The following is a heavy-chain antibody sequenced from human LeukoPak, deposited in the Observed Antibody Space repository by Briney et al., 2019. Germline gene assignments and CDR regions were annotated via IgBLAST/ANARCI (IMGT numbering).Heavy chain of an antibody. CDR2: ISGSGGDT. CDR1: GFPFSSYA. D-gene: IGHD1-7*01. V-gene: IGHV3-23*01. Sequence: HGGSLRLSCAASGFPFSSYAMSWVRQAPGKGLEWVSAISGSGGDTYYADSVKGRFTISRDNSKNTLYLQMNSLRAEDTAVYYCAKGRGRNWNYDMLFDSFGPWGQGTLVTVSS. J-gene: IGHJ5*02. CDR3: AKGRGRNWNYDMLFDSFGP.